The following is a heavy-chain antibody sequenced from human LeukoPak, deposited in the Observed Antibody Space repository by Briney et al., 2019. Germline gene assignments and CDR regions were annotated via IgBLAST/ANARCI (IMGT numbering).Heavy chain of an antibody. V-gene: IGHV3-66*01. J-gene: IGHJ4*02. CDR3: ARDNPHIRCLDY. CDR2: IYSGGST. D-gene: IGHD4-17*01. CDR1: GFTVSSNY. Sequence: GGSLSLSCAASGFTVSSNYMSWVRQAPGKGLEWVSVIYSGGSTYYADSVKGRFTISRDNSKNTLYLQMNSLRAEDTAVYYCARDNPHIRCLDYWGQGTLVTVSS.